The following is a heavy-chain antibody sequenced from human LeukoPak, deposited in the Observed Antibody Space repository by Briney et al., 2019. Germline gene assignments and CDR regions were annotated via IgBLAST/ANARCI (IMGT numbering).Heavy chain of an antibody. Sequence: GGSLRLSCSASGFIFSNFGMHWVRQAPGKALEYVAAINTNGDTTYYADSVKGRFTISRDNSKNTVFLQMGSLRPDDTAVYYCLKTIYGYAVRDYWGEGARVT. D-gene: IGHD3-3*01. J-gene: IGHJ4*02. CDR1: GFIFSNFG. CDR2: INTNGDTT. CDR3: LKTIYGYAVRDY. V-gene: IGHV3-64D*06.